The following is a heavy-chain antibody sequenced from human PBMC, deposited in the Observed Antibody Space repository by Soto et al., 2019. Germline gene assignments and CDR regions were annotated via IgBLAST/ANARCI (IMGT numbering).Heavy chain of an antibody. CDR2: ISYDGSNK. D-gene: IGHD6-13*01. J-gene: IGHJ4*02. V-gene: IGHV3-30*18. CDR3: AKDLARLAASGTIDD. CDR1: GFTFSSYG. Sequence: QVQLVESGGGVVQPGRSLRLSCAASGFTFSSYGMHWVRQAPGKGLEWVAVISYDGSNKYYADSVKVRFTISRDNSKNALYLEVKSLRAEDMAVYYCAKDLARLAASGTIDDWGQATLVP.